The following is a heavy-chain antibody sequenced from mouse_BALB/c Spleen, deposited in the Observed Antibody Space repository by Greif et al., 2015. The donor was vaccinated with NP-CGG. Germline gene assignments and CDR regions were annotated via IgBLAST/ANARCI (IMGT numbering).Heavy chain of an antibody. J-gene: IGHJ2*01. CDR2: INPSTGYT. Sequence: QVQLQQSWAELAKPGASVKMSCKASGYTFTRYWMHWVKQRPGQGLEWIGYINPSTGYTEYNQKFKDKATLTADKSSSTAYMQLSSLTSEDSAVYYCARGRDGDYWGQGTTLTVSS. CDR3: ARGRDGDY. D-gene: IGHD3-3*01. CDR1: GYTFTRYW. V-gene: IGHV1-7*01.